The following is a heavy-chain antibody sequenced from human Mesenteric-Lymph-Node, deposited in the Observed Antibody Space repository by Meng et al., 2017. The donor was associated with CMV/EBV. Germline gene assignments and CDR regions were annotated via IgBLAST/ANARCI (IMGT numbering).Heavy chain of an antibody. CDR2: LSGSGGTT. CDR1: GFPFEKSP. CDR3: ATRPYGSGSYYIFDS. V-gene: IGHV3-23*01. Sequence: SGFPFEKSPMTWVRQAPGKGLEWVSTLSGSGGTTDYADSVKGRFIISRDNSRTTMYLQMNNLRAEDTAVYYCATRPYGSGSYYIFDSWGQGTLVTVSS. J-gene: IGHJ4*02. D-gene: IGHD3-10*01.